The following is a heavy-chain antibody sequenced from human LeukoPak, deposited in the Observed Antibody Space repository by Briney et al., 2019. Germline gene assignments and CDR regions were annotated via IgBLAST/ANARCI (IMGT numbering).Heavy chain of an antibody. CDR2: INSDGSST. D-gene: IGHD6-13*01. V-gene: IGHV3-74*01. CDR1: GFTFSSYW. J-gene: IGHJ6*03. Sequence: GGSLRLSCAASGFTFSSYWMHWVRHAPGKGLVWVSRINSDGSSTSYADSVKGRFTISRDNAKNTLYLQMNSLRAEDTAVYYCARDRIADSAYYYYYYMDVWGKGTTVTVSS. CDR3: ARDRIADSAYYYYYYMDV.